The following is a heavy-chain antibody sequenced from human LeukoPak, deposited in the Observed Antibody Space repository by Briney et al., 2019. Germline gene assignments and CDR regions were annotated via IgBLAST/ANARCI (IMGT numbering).Heavy chain of an antibody. CDR3: ARGRIAVASTDY. D-gene: IGHD6-19*01. Sequence: SETLSLTCTVSGGSISSSSYYWGWIRQLPGKGLEWIGSIYYSGSTYYNPSLKSRVTISVDTSKNQFSLKLSSVTAADTAVYYCARGRIAVASTDYWGQGTLVTVSS. V-gene: IGHV4-39*07. J-gene: IGHJ4*02. CDR1: GGSISSSSYY. CDR2: IYYSGST.